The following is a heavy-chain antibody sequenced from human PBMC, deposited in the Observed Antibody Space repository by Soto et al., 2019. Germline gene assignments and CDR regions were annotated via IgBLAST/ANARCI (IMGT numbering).Heavy chain of an antibody. CDR1: GGSISSYY. Sequence: KPSETLSLTCTVSGGSISSYYWSWIRQHPGKGLEWIGYIYYSGSTYYNPSLKSRVTISVDTSKNQFSLKLSSVTAADTAVYYCARDMLAATHWFDPWGQGTLVTVSS. J-gene: IGHJ5*02. CDR2: IYYSGST. CDR3: ARDMLAATHWFDP. D-gene: IGHD2-15*01. V-gene: IGHV4-59*12.